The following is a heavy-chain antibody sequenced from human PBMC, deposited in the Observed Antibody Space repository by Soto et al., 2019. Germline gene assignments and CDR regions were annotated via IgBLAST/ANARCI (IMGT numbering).Heavy chain of an antibody. J-gene: IGHJ3*02. D-gene: IGHD2-2*01. CDR3: ARDPVPGTRRAFDI. CDR1: GGTFSSYA. CDR2: IIPILGTA. Sequence: SVKVSCKASGGTFSSYAISWVRQAPGQGLEWMGGIIPILGTANYSQKFQGRVTITADESTSTAYMELSSLRSEDTAVYYCARDPVPGTRRAFDIWGQGTMVTVSS. V-gene: IGHV1-69*13.